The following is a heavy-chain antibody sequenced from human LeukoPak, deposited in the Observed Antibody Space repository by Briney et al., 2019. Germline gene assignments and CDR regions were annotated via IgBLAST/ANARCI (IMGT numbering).Heavy chain of an antibody. D-gene: IGHD6-19*01. Sequence: ASVTVSCTASGYTFTGYYMHWVRQAPGQGLEGMGWINPNSGGTNYVQKFQGWVTMTRDTSISTAYMELSRLRSDDTAGYYCARDTIAVAAPTGCYFDYWGQGTLVTVSS. CDR2: INPNSGGT. CDR1: GYTFTGYY. J-gene: IGHJ4*02. CDR3: ARDTIAVAAPTGCYFDY. V-gene: IGHV1-2*04.